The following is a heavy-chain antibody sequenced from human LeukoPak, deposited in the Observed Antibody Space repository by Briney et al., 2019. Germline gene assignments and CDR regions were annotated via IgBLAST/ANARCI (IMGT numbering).Heavy chain of an antibody. V-gene: IGHV3-23*01. CDR3: AARPGGGARGYFDY. D-gene: IGHD3-16*01. CDR1: GFTSSSYA. J-gene: IGHJ4*02. Sequence: AGGSLRLSCAASGFTSSSYAMSWVRQAPGKGLEWVSAISGSGGSTYYADSVKGRFTISRDNSKNTLYLQMNSLRAEDTAVYYCAARPGGGARGYFDYWGQGTLVTVSS. CDR2: ISGSGGST.